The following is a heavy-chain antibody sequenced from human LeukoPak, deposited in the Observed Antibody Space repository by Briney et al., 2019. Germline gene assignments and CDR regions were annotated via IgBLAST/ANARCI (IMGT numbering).Heavy chain of an antibody. V-gene: IGHV4-4*07. D-gene: IGHD2-2*01. CDR1: GGSISSDY. Sequence: PSETLSLTCTVSGGSISSDYWSWIRQPAGKGLEWIGRVYPSGSTNYNPSLKSRVTISVDTSKNQFSLKLSSVTAADTAVYYCAREWVVPAAPLDYWGQGTLVTVSS. J-gene: IGHJ4*02. CDR2: VYPSGST. CDR3: AREWVVPAAPLDY.